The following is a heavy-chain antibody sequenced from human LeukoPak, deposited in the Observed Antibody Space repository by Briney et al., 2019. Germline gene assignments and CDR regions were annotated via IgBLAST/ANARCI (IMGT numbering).Heavy chain of an antibody. D-gene: IGHD3-16*01. CDR3: ARASLSVWGGTDY. CDR1: GFIFSSYW. J-gene: IGHJ4*02. V-gene: IGHV3-74*01. CDR2: INSDGSST. Sequence: GGSLRLSCAASGFIFSSYWMHWVRQAPGKGLVWVSRINSDGSSTSYADSVKGRFTISRDNAKNTLYLQMNSLRAEDTAVYYCARASLSVWGGTDYWGQGTLVTVSS.